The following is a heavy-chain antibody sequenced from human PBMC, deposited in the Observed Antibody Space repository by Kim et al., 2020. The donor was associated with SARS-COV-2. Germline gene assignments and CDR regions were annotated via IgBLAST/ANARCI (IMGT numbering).Heavy chain of an antibody. CDR3: ARDGYGYEEYYFDY. Sequence: GGSLRLSCAASGFTFSSYEMNWVRQAPGKGLEWVSYISSSGSTIYYADSVKGRFTISRDNAKNSLYLQMNSLRAEDTAVYYCARDGYGYEEYYFDYWGQGTLVTGSS. CDR1: GFTFSSYE. CDR2: ISSSGSTI. V-gene: IGHV3-48*03. D-gene: IGHD5-18*01. J-gene: IGHJ4*02.